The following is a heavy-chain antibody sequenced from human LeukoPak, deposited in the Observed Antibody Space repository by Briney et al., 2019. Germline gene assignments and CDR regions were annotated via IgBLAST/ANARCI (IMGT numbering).Heavy chain of an antibody. J-gene: IGHJ4*02. CDR2: ISSSSSYI. CDR3: ARENTPAAKKAGGFFDY. V-gene: IGHV3-21*01. D-gene: IGHD2-2*01. Sequence: PGGSQRLSCAASGLTFSSYSMNWVHQAPGKGLEWVSSISSSSSYIHYADSVKGRFTISRDNAKNSLYLQMNSLRAEDTAVYYCARENTPAAKKAGGFFDYWGQGTLVTVSS. CDR1: GLTFSSYS.